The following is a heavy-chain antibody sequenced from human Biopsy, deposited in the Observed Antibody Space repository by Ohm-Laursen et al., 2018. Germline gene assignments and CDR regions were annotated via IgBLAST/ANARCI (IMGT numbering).Heavy chain of an antibody. J-gene: IGHJ6*02. Sequence: SETLSLTCGVYGGSFSGYYCSWIRQPPGKGLEWIGEINDSGRTNYNPSLRSRVTFSVDTSKNQFSLKLSSATAADTAVYYCARDSGILNYGNFKYYHYYGMDVWGQGTKVTVSS. CDR3: ARDSGILNYGNFKYYHYYGMDV. CDR1: GGSFSGYY. V-gene: IGHV4-34*01. D-gene: IGHD3-10*01. CDR2: INDSGRT.